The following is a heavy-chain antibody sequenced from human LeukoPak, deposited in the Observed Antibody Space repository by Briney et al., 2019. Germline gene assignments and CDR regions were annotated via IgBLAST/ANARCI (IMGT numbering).Heavy chain of an antibody. D-gene: IGHD4-23*01. CDR3: ARGVAYGGKNREYFDY. V-gene: IGHV1-46*01. CDR2: INPSGGST. J-gene: IGHJ4*02. Sequence: GASVKVSCKASGYTFTSYYMHWVRQAPGQGLEWMGIINPSGGSTSYAQKFQGRVTMTRDTSTSTVYMVLSSLRSEDTAVYYCARGVAYGGKNREYFDYWGQGTLVTVSS. CDR1: GYTFTSYY.